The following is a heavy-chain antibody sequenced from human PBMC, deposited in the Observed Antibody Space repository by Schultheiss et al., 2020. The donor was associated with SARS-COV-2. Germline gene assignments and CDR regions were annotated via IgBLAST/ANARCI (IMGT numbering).Heavy chain of an antibody. CDR2: IKSKTDGGTT. V-gene: IGHV3-15*01. CDR3: TSSYNANYYYYGMDV. Sequence: GGSLRLSCAASGFTFSNAWMSWVRQAPGKGLEWVGRIKSKTDGGTTDYAAPVKGRFTISRDDSKNTLYLQMNSLKTEDTAVYYCTSSYNANYYYYGMDVWGQGTTVTVSS. J-gene: IGHJ6*02. CDR1: GFTFSNAW. D-gene: IGHD1-26*01.